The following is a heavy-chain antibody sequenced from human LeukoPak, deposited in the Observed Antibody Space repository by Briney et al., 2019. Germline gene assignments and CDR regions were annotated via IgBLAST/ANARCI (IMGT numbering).Heavy chain of an antibody. D-gene: IGHD3-3*01. CDR2: IYYSGST. V-gene: IGHV4-39*01. J-gene: IGHJ4*02. Sequence: PSETLSLTCTVSGGSISSSSYYWGWIRQPPGKGLEWIGSIYYSGSTYYNPSLKSRVTISVDTSKNQFSLKLSSVTAADTAVYYCARSVFDFWSGYSSGGDYYFDYWGQGTLVTVSS. CDR1: GGSISSSSYY. CDR3: ARSVFDFWSGYSSGGDYYFDY.